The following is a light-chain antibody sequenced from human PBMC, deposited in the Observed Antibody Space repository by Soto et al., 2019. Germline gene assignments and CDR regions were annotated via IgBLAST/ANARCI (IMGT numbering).Light chain of an antibody. V-gene: IGLV1-40*01. J-gene: IGLJ2*01. CDR3: QSYDGGLSRV. CDR1: SSNIGAGYD. CDR2: GNS. Sequence: QSVLTQPPSVSGAPGQRVTISCTGSSSNIGAGYDVHWYQQLPGTAPKLLIYGNSNRPSGVPDRFSGSKSGTSASLAITGFRVEDEADYYCQSYDGGLSRVFGGGTKLTVL.